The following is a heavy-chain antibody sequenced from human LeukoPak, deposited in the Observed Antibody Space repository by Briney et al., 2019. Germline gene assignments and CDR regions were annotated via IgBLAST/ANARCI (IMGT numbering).Heavy chain of an antibody. D-gene: IGHD5-24*01. CDR1: GFTFSNYW. CDR3: AREARDAYNFDY. CDR2: INSDGSIT. Sequence: PGGSLRLSCAASGFTFSNYWMHWVRQAPGKGLVWVSRINSDGSITNYADSVKGRFTISRDNARNTLYLQMNSLRAEDTAVYYCAREARDAYNFDYWGQGTLVTVSS. V-gene: IGHV3-74*01. J-gene: IGHJ4*02.